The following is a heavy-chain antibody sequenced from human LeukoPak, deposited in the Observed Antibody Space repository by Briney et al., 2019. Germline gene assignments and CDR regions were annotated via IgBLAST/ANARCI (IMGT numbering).Heavy chain of an antibody. CDR2: ISGSGGST. CDR1: GFTLSASA. V-gene: IGHV3-23*01. Sequence: GGSLRLSCGASGFTLSASAMGWVRQAPGKGLEWVSAISGSGGSTYYADSVKGRFTISRDNSKNTLYLQMNSLRAEDTAVYYCAKRCSSWYFYYYGMDVWGQGTTVTVSS. D-gene: IGHD6-13*01. J-gene: IGHJ6*02. CDR3: AKRCSSWYFYYYGMDV.